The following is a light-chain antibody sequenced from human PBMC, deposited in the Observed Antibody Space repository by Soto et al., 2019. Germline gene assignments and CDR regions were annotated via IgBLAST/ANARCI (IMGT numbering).Light chain of an antibody. V-gene: IGKV3D-7*01. CDR2: GAS. Sequence: PGERVTLSCRASQRVSSSYLTWYQQKPGQAPRLLIYGASTRATSIPARFSGSGSGTDFTLTISSLQPEDFAVYYCQQDYNFWTFGQGTKVEIK. CDR3: QQDYNFWT. CDR1: QRVSSSY. J-gene: IGKJ1*01.